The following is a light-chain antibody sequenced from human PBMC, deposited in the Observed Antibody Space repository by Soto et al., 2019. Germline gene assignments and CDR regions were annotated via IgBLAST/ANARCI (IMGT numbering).Light chain of an antibody. CDR2: GAS. CDR3: QQYSNWPS. V-gene: IGKV3-15*01. J-gene: IGKJ1*01. Sequence: IVMTQSPDTLSVSPGDRAILSCRASQSVSSHVAWYQQRPGQAPRLLIYGASTRATGTPGRISGSGSGTEFTLTISSLQSEDSAIYYCQQYSNWPSFGQGTKVDIK. CDR1: QSVSSH.